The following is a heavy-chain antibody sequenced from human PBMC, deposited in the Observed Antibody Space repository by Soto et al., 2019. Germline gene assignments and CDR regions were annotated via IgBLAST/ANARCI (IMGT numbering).Heavy chain of an antibody. J-gene: IGHJ3*02. CDR2: ISWNSGSI. Sequence: GGSLRLSCAASGFTFDDYAMHWVRQAPGTGLEWVSGISWNSGSIGYADSVMGRFTISRDNAKNSLYLQMNSLRAEDTALYYCAKDLGYCSSTSCSEGAFDIWGQGTMVTISS. V-gene: IGHV3-9*01. D-gene: IGHD2-2*01. CDR3: AKDLGYCSSTSCSEGAFDI. CDR1: GFTFDDYA.